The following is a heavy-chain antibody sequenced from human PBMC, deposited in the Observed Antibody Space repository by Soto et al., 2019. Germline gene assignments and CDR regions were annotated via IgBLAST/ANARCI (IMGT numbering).Heavy chain of an antibody. CDR1: GAPINSDY. J-gene: IGHJ5*02. CDR2: IYHIGST. D-gene: IGHD6-6*01. CDR3: ARDGIPNSSSPFVIGH. Sequence: SETLSLTCTVSGAPINSDYWSWIRQSPGKGLEWIGYIYHIGSTDYNPSLKSRVTISIDKSKNQFSLNLRSVTAADTAVYFCARDGIPNSSSPFVIGHWGRGTLVTVSS. V-gene: IGHV4-59*01.